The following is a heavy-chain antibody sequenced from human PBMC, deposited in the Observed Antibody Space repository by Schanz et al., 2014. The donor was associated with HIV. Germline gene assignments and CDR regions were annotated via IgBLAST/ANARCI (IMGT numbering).Heavy chain of an antibody. D-gene: IGHD2-15*01. J-gene: IGHJ4*02. CDR2: ISSSSDFS. CDR3: ARGGIWEWDQPDFDY. CDR1: GFSFSSHT. V-gene: IGHV3-21*02. Sequence: EVQLVESGGGLVKPGGSLRLSCTASGFSFSSHTMNWVRQAPGKGLEWVSSISSSSDFSYYADAVKGRFTISRDNAMFSVYLQMNSLRAEDTAVYYCARGGIWEWDQPDFDYWGQGTLVTVSS.